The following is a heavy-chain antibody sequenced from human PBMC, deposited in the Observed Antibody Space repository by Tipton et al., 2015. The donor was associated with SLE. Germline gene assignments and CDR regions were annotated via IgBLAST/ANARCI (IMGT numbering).Heavy chain of an antibody. CDR1: GGSISSGSNY. CDR3: ARDVGGYNTGWFPYYFDY. J-gene: IGHJ4*02. Sequence: TLSLTCTVSGGSISSGSNYWSWIRQPAGKGLEWIGRVSTSGSTNCNPSLKSRVTISVDTSKNQFSLKLSSVTAADTAVYYCARDVGGYNTGWFPYYFDYWGQGTLVTVSS. D-gene: IGHD2-8*02. CDR2: VSTSGST. V-gene: IGHV4-61*02.